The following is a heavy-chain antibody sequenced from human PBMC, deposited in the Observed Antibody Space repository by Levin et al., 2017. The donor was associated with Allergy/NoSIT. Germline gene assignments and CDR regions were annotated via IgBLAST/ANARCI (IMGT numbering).Heavy chain of an antibody. V-gene: IGHV4-61*01. Sequence: SETLSLTCTVSGGSVSSGSYYWSWIRQPPGKGLEWIGYIYYSGSTNYNPSLKSRVTISVDTSKNQFSLKLSSVTAADTAVYYCARGGGKGWIPLPHWGQGTLVTVSS. CDR2: IYYSGST. CDR3: ARGGGKGWIPLPH. CDR1: GGSVSSGSYY. D-gene: IGHD1-14*01. J-gene: IGHJ4*02.